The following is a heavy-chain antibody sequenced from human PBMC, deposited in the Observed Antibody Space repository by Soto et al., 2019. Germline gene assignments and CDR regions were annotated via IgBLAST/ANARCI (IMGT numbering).Heavy chain of an antibody. CDR2: VYNSEST. V-gene: IGHV4-59*01. D-gene: IGHD3-16*02. Sequence: PSETLSLTCTVSGGAMTSYDWGWIRQPPGKGLEWIGYVYNSESTNYNPSLKSRVTISVDTFKNQFSLKLSSVTAADTAVYFCASNYPAMITFGGGIVRSYYAMDVWGQGTTVTVSS. CDR1: GGAMTSYD. J-gene: IGHJ6*02. CDR3: ASNYPAMITFGGGIVRSYYAMDV.